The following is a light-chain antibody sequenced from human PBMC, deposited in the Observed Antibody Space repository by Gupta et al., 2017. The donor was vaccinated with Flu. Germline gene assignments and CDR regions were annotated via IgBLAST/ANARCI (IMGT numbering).Light chain of an antibody. Sequence: DIQMNQSPSSLSAFVGDTVTITCRASQGINNWLAWYQQRPEEAPKSLIFVASKLESGVPSRFSGTGSGTHFTLTISSLQPEDFATYYCQQYESDPVTFGGGTKVEIK. CDR3: QQYESDPVT. CDR1: QGINNW. CDR2: VAS. V-gene: IGKV1D-16*01. J-gene: IGKJ4*01.